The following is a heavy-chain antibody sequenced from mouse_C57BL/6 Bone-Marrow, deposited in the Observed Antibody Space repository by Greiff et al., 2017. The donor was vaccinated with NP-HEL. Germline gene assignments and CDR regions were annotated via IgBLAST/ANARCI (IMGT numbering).Heavy chain of an antibody. CDR3: ARRHYSNYEGWFAY. CDR1: GYTFTSYD. V-gene: IGHV1-85*01. D-gene: IGHD2-5*01. J-gene: IGHJ3*01. CDR2: IYPRDGST. Sequence: QVHVKQSGPELVKPGASVKLSCKASGYTFTSYDINWVKQRPGQGLEWIGWIYPRDGSTKYNEKFKGKATLTVDTSSSTAYMELHSLTSEDSAVYFCARRHYSNYEGWFAYWGQGTLVTVSA.